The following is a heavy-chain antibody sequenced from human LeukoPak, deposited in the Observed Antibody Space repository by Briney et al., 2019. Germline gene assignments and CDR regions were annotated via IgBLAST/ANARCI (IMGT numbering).Heavy chain of an antibody. CDR3: ARVGPMIVVAEDAFDI. V-gene: IGHV3-11*01. D-gene: IGHD3-22*01. CDR1: GFTFSDYY. Sequence: AGGSLRLSCAASGFTFSDYYMSWIRQAPGKGLEWVSYISSSGSTIYYADSVKGRFTISRDNAKNSLYLQMNSLRAEDTAVYYCARVGPMIVVAEDAFDIWGQGTMVTVSS. CDR2: ISSSGSTI. J-gene: IGHJ3*02.